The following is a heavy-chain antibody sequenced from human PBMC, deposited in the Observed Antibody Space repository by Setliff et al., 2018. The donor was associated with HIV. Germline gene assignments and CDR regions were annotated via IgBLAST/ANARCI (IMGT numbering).Heavy chain of an antibody. CDR3: ARDRSSGWSKDWFDT. J-gene: IGHJ5*02. V-gene: IGHV4-38-2*02. CDR2: IYHTGSS. D-gene: IGHD6-19*01. CDR1: GFSISSRYY. Sequence: SETLSLTCDVSGFSISSRYYWGWIRQSPGKGLEWIGNIYHTGSSYYNPSLNDRATISLDTSKNQFSLKLSFVTAADTAVYYCARDRSSGWSKDWFDTWGQGILVTVSS.